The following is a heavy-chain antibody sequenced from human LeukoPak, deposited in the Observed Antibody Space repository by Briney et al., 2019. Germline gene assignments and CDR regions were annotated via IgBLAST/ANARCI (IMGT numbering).Heavy chain of an antibody. Sequence: GGSLRLSCAASGFTLSSYGMHWVRQAPGKGLEWVAFIRYDGSNKYYADSVKGRFTISRDNSKNTLYLQMNSLRAEDTAVYYCAKDPSIRPGYFDYWGQGTLVTVSS. V-gene: IGHV3-30*02. CDR3: AKDPSIRPGYFDY. J-gene: IGHJ4*02. CDR2: IRYDGSNK. CDR1: GFTLSSYG.